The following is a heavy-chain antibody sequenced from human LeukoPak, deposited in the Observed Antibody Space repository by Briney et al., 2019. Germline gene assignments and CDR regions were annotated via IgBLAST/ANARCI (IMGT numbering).Heavy chain of an antibody. J-gene: IGHJ2*01. CDR2: IWYDGSNK. CDR1: GFTFSSYG. CDR3: ARDPRGDLYWYLDL. D-gene: IGHD2-21*02. Sequence: GGSLRLSCAASGFTFSSYGMHWVRQAPGKGLEWVAVIWYDGSNKYYADSVKGRFTISRDNSKNTLYLQMNSLRAEDTAVYYCARDPRGDLYWYLDLWGRGTLVTVSS. V-gene: IGHV3-33*01.